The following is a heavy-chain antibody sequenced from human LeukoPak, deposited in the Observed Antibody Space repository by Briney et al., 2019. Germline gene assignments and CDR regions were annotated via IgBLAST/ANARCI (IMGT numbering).Heavy chain of an antibody. D-gene: IGHD6-13*01. CDR3: AKDFRSSWYYFDY. Sequence: GGSLRLSCAASGFTFSSYSMNWVRQAPGKGLEWVSSISSSSSYIYYADSVKGRFTISRDNSKNTLYLQMYSLRAEDTAVYYCAKDFRSSWYYFDYWGQGTLVTVSS. V-gene: IGHV3-21*04. CDR2: ISSSSSYI. CDR1: GFTFSSYS. J-gene: IGHJ4*02.